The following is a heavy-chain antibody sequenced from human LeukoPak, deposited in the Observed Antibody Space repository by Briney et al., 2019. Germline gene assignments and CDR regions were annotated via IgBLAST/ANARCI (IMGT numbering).Heavy chain of an antibody. Sequence: SETLSLTCTVSGGSISSSSYFWGWIRQPPGTGLEWIGSIYYTGSTFYNPSLKRRVTISVDTSKNQFSLKLSSVTAADTAVYYCARTIPPYCSSTSCYGTARGLKNWFDPWGQGTLVTVSS. J-gene: IGHJ5*02. CDR1: GGSISSSSYF. V-gene: IGHV4-39*01. CDR3: ARTIPPYCSSTSCYGTARGLKNWFDP. CDR2: IYYTGST. D-gene: IGHD2-2*01.